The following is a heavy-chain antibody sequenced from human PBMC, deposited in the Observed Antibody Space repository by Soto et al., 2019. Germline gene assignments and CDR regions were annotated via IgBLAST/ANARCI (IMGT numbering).Heavy chain of an antibody. CDR3: ARVDIVVVVAATLVRDAFDI. CDR1: GGSFSCYY. CDR2: INHSGST. D-gene: IGHD2-15*01. J-gene: IGHJ3*02. Sequence: SETLSLTCAVYGGSFSCYYWSWIRQPPGKGLDWIGEINHSGSTNYNPSLKSRVTISVDTSKNQFSLKLSSVTAADTAVYYCARVDIVVVVAATLVRDAFDIWGQGTMVTVSS. V-gene: IGHV4-34*01.